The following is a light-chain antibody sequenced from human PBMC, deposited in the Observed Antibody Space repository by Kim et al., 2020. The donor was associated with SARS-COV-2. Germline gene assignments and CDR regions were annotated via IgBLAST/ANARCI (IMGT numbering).Light chain of an antibody. J-gene: IGLJ3*02. CDR2: EDN. V-gene: IGLV6-57*03. CDR1: SGSITSHY. Sequence: RTVPMSCARRSGSITSHYIQWYQQRPGSAPTTVIYEDNQRPSGVPDRFSGSIDSSSNSASLTISGLKTEDEADYYCQSYDSSNWVFGGGTQLTVL. CDR3: QSYDSSNWV.